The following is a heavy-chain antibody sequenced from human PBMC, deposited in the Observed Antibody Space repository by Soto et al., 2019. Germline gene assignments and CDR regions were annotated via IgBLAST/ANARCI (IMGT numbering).Heavy chain of an antibody. D-gene: IGHD2-2*01. Sequence: GGSLRLSCAASGFTFSSYAMHWVRQAPGKGLEWVAVISYDGSNKYYADSVKGRFTISRDNSKNTLYLQMNSLRAEDTAVYYCARDGFYCSSTSCYEYFQHWGQGTLVTVSS. J-gene: IGHJ1*01. V-gene: IGHV3-30-3*01. CDR2: ISYDGSNK. CDR1: GFTFSSYA. CDR3: ARDGFYCSSTSCYEYFQH.